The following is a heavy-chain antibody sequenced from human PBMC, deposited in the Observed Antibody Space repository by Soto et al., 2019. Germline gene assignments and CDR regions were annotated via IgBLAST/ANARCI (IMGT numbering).Heavy chain of an antibody. J-gene: IGHJ6*02. V-gene: IGHV3-30-3*01. D-gene: IGHD1-26*01. CDR1: GFTFSSYA. CDR3: ARDSYLVGATRDYGMDV. CDR2: ISYDGSNK. Sequence: VQLVESGGGLVQPGGSLRLSCAASGFTFSSYAMHWVRQAPGKGLEWVAVISYDGSNKYYADSVKGRFTISRDNSKNTLYLQMNSLRAEDTAVYYCARDSYLVGATRDYGMDVWGQGTTVTVSS.